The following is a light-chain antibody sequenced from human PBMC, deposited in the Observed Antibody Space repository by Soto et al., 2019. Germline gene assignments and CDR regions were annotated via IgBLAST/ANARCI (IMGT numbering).Light chain of an antibody. V-gene: IGKV1-5*03. CDR1: QTISSW. CDR3: QQYNGNSLT. J-gene: IGKJ4*01. CDR2: KAA. Sequence: DIQMTQSPSTLSASVGDRVPITCRASQTISSWLAWYQQKPGKAPKLLIYKAAAFESGVPSRFSGSGFGTEFTLTIISLQPDDFATYYCQQYNGNSLTFGGETKVEI.